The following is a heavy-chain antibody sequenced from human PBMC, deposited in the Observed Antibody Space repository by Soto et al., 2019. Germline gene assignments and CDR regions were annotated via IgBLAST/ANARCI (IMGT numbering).Heavy chain of an antibody. CDR3: TTRYCSSTSCFDY. CDR1: GFTLSNAW. CDR2: IKSKTDGGTT. Sequence: GGSLRLSCAASGFTLSNAWMSWVRQAPGKGLEWVGRIKSKTDGGTTDYAAPVKGRFTISRDDSKNTLYLQMNSLKTEDTAVYYCTTRYCSSTSCFDYWGQGTLVTVSS. V-gene: IGHV3-15*01. D-gene: IGHD2-2*01. J-gene: IGHJ4*02.